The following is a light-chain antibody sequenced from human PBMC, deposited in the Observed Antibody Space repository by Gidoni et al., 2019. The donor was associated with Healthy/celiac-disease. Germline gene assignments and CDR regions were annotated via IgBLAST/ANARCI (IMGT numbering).Light chain of an antibody. CDR3: QQSYSTPCT. CDR1: QSISSY. J-gene: IGKJ1*01. CDR2: AAS. Sequence: DIQMTQSPSYLSASEGDSVTITCRASQSISSYLNWSQQKPGKAPKLLIYAASSLQSVVPSRFSGSGSGTDLTLTISSLQPEDFATYYCQQSYSTPCTFGQXTKVEIK. V-gene: IGKV1-39*01.